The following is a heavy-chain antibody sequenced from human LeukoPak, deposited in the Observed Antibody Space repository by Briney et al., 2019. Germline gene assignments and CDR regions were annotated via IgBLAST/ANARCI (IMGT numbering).Heavy chain of an antibody. Sequence: PGRSLRLSCAASGFTFSSYAMHWVRQAPGKGLEWVAVISYDGSNKYYADSVKGRFTISRDNSKNTLYLQMNSLRAEDTAVYYCARTVDTVMVTIDYWGQGTLVTVSS. CDR1: GFTFSSYA. CDR3: ARTVDTVMVTIDY. V-gene: IGHV3-30-3*01. D-gene: IGHD5-18*01. CDR2: ISYDGSNK. J-gene: IGHJ4*02.